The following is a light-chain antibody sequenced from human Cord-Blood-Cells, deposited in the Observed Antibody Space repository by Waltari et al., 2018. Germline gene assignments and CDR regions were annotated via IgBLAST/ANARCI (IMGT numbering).Light chain of an antibody. CDR3: QQYYSYPRT. Sequence: AIRMTQSPSSLSASTGDRVTITCRASQGISSYLACYQQKPGKAPKLLIYAASTLQSGVPSRFSGSGSGTDFTLTISCLQSEYFATYYCQQYYSYPRTFGQGTKVEIK. CDR1: QGISSY. J-gene: IGKJ1*01. V-gene: IGKV1-8*01. CDR2: AAS.